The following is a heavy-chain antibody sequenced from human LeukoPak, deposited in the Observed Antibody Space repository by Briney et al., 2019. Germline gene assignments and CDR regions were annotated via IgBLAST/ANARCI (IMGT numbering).Heavy chain of an antibody. CDR2: IHPADSDY. D-gene: IGHD5/OR15-5a*01. Sequence: ESLKISCEGSGYNFHSYWIGWVRQTPSKGLEWMGIIHPADSDYRQSASFQGQDTIPADKPISTAYLQWSSLSASDTAMYYCARHVRNVYRTLDYWGEGTLVTVSS. V-gene: IGHV5-51*01. J-gene: IGHJ4*02. CDR3: ARHVRNVYRTLDY. CDR1: GYNFHSYW.